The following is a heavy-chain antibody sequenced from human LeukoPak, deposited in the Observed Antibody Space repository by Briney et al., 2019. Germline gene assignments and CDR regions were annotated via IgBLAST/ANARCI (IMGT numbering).Heavy chain of an antibody. J-gene: IGHJ3*02. CDR1: GYIFTSYY. CDR2: INPSGGST. Sequence: GASVKVSCKASGYIFTSYYMHWVRQAPGQGLEWMGIINPSGGSTTYAQKFQGRVTMTRDTSTSTVYMELRSLRSDDTAVYYCTRVDSSSWYGGNAFDIWGQGTMVTVSS. CDR3: TRVDSSSWYGGNAFDI. D-gene: IGHD6-13*01. V-gene: IGHV1-46*01.